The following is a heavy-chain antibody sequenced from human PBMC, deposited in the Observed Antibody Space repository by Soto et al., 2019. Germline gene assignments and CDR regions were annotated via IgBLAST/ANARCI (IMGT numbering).Heavy chain of an antibody. CDR2: ISYDGSNK. V-gene: IGHV3-30-3*01. J-gene: IGHJ4*02. CDR1: GFTFSSYA. Sequence: GGSLRLSCAASGFTFSSYAMHWVRQAPGKGLEWVAVISYDGSNKYYADSVKGRFTISRDNSKNTLYLQMNSLRAEDTAVYYCVPSMAPRGYYDAGGVYFDYWGQGTLVTVSS. D-gene: IGHD3-22*01. CDR3: VPSMAPRGYYDAGGVYFDY.